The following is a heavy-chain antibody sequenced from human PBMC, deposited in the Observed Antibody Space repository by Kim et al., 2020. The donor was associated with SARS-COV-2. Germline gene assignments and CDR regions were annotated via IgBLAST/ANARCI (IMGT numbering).Heavy chain of an antibody. J-gene: IGHJ6*02. D-gene: IGHD6-13*01. CDR3: ARDEIAAAPDDYYGMDV. CDR1: GGSISSYY. Sequence: SETLSLTCTVSGGSISSYYWSWIRQPAGKGLEWIGRIYTSGSTNYNPSLKSRVTMSVDTSKNQFSLKLSSVTAADTAVYYCARDEIAAAPDDYYGMDVWGQGTTGTVSS. CDR2: IYTSGST. V-gene: IGHV4-4*07.